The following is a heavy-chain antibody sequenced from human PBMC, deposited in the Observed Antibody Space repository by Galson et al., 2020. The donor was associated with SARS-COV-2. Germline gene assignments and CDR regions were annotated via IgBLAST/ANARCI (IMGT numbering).Heavy chain of an antibody. Sequence: ASVKVSCKASGYTFTGYYMHWVRQAPGQGLEWMGWINPNSGGTNYAQKFQGRVTMTRDTSISTAYMELSRLRSDDTAVYYCARDARLVYSSGWYGIDYWGQGTLVTVSS. CDR1: GYTFTGYY. J-gene: IGHJ4*02. CDR2: INPNSGGT. CDR3: ARDARLVYSSGWYGIDY. D-gene: IGHD6-19*01. V-gene: IGHV1-2*02.